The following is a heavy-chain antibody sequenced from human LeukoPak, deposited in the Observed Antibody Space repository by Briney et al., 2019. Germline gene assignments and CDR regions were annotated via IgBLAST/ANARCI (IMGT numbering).Heavy chain of an antibody. CDR3: ARDRIWNDAGHDPFAI. V-gene: IGHV4-4*07. D-gene: IGHD1-1*01. J-gene: IGHJ3*02. Sequence: PSETLSLTCNVSGASISSYYWSWIRQPAGKGLEWIGRIYTSANTNYNPSFKSRATISIDRSKNQFSLNLPSVTAADTAVYYCARDRIWNDAGHDPFAIWGQGTMVTVSS. CDR2: IYTSANT. CDR1: GASISSYY.